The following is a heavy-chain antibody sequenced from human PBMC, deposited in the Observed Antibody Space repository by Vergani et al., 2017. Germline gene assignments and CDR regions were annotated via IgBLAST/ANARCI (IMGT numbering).Heavy chain of an antibody. Sequence: QVQLVQSGAEVKKPGSSVKVSCKASGGTFSSYTISWVRQAPGQGLEWMGRIIPILGIANYAQKFQGRVTITADKSTSTGYIELSSLRSEDTAVYYCARDHSITMGGGVVYGMDVWGQGTTVTVS. J-gene: IGHJ6*02. CDR2: IIPILGIA. D-gene: IGHD3-10*01. CDR3: ARDHSITMGGGVVYGMDV. CDR1: GGTFSSYT. V-gene: IGHV1-69*08.